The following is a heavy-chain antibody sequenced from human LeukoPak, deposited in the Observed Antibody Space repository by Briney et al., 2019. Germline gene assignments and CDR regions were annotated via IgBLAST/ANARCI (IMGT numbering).Heavy chain of an antibody. CDR2: INHSGST. D-gene: IGHD3-3*01. Sequence: SETLSLTCAVYGGSFSGYYWSWIRQPPGKGLEWIGEINHSGSTNYNPSLKSRVTISVDTSKNQFSLKLSSVTAADTAVYYCARLRFPWYFDLWGRGTLVTVSS. J-gene: IGHJ2*01. CDR3: ARLRFPWYFDL. CDR1: GGSFSGYY. V-gene: IGHV4-34*01.